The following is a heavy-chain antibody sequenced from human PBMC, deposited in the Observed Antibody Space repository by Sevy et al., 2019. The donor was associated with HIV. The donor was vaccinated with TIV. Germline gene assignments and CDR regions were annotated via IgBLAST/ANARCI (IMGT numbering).Heavy chain of an antibody. CDR1: GFTFGDYA. D-gene: IGHD6-19*01. Sequence: GGYLRLYCTASGFTFGDYAMTWFRQAPGKGLGCVGFMRTKAYGGTTEYAASVKGRLTISRDDSKNIAYLQMNSLKTEDTAVYYCARDHYSRAWYGGDFDYWGQGTLVTVSS. CDR3: ARDHYSRAWYGGDFDY. CDR2: MRTKAYGGTT. J-gene: IGHJ4*02. V-gene: IGHV3-49*03.